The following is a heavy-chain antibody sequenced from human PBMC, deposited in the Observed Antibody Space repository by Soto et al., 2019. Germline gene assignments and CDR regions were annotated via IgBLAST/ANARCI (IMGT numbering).Heavy chain of an antibody. J-gene: IGHJ4*02. D-gene: IGHD6-13*01. Sequence: QVQLQESGPGLVKPSGTLSLTCAVSGGSISSSNWWSWVRQPPGKGLEWIGEIYHSGSTNYNPSLKGLVTKSVDLSMTRVSLNLSSVTAAEPAGYYWAVVSSSEPLAYWGQGTLVIVSS. V-gene: IGHV4-4*02. CDR3: AVVSSSEPLAY. CDR1: GGSISSSNW. CDR2: IYHSGST.